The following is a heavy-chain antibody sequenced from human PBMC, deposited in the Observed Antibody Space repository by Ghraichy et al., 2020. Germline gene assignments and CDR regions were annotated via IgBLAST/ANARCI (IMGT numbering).Heavy chain of an antibody. V-gene: IGHV4-30-2*01. CDR3: ARTQAAGTVWFDP. Sequence: LSLTCAVSGGSISSGGYSWSWIRQPPGKGLEWIGYIYHSGSTYYNPSLKSRVTISVDRSKNQFSLKLSSVTAADTAVYYCARTQAAGTVWFDPWGQGTLVTVSS. CDR2: IYHSGST. D-gene: IGHD6-13*01. J-gene: IGHJ5*02. CDR1: GGSISSGGYS.